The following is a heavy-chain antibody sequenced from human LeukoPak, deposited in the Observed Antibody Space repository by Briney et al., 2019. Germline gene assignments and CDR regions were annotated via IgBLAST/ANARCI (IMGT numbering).Heavy chain of an antibody. CDR1: GFTFGDYG. CDR3: ARDLVGIAAHLDY. J-gene: IGHJ4*02. D-gene: IGHD6-13*01. CDR2: IRSKAYGATT. Sequence: GGSLRLSCITSGFTFGDYGLSWVRQAPGKGLEWVGFIRSKAYGATTEYAASLKDRFTISRDDSKSIAYLQMNSLRAEDTAVYYCARDLVGIAAHLDYWGQGTLVTVSS. V-gene: IGHV3-49*04.